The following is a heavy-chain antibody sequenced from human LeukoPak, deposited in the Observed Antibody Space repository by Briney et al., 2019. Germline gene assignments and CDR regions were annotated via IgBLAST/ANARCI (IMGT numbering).Heavy chain of an antibody. CDR1: GFTFSSYG. J-gene: IGHJ2*01. CDR2: ISGSGGST. V-gene: IGHV3-23*01. Sequence: HPGRSLRLSCAASGFTFSSYGMHWVRQAPGKGLEWVSAISGSGGSTYYADSVKGRFTISRDNSKNTLYLQMNSLRAEDTAVYYCAKDPKTGIAVAGRYWYFDLWGRGTLVTVSS. CDR3: AKDPKTGIAVAGRYWYFDL. D-gene: IGHD6-19*01.